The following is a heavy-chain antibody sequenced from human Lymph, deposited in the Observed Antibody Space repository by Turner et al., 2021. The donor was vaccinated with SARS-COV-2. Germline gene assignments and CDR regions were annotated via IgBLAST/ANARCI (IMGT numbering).Heavy chain of an antibody. V-gene: IGHV1-8*02. J-gene: IGHJ6*02. CDR1: GYTFTSYD. CDR2: RNPNSGNT. Sequence: QVQLVQSGAEVNKPGASFQFSCNAPGYTFTSYDINWVRQATGQGLEWMGWRNPNSGNTGYGQKFQGGVTMNRNTSKSTAYMELGSVGYEDAAVYYCAKGRYSGGGMDVWGQGTTVTVSS. CDR3: AKGRYSGGGMDV. D-gene: IGHD1-26*01.